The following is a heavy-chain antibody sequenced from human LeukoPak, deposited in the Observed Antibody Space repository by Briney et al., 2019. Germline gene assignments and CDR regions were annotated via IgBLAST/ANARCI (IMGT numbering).Heavy chain of an antibody. CDR1: GGSISSSSYY. Sequence: PSETLSLTCTVSGGSISSSSYYWGWIRQPPGKGLEWIGSIYYSGSTYYNPSLKSRVTISVDTSKNQFSLKLSSVAAADTAVYYCARVLKVTMTYYGMDVWGQGTTVTVSS. CDR2: IYYSGST. CDR3: ARVLKVTMTYYGMDV. D-gene: IGHD3-22*01. J-gene: IGHJ6*02. V-gene: IGHV4-39*07.